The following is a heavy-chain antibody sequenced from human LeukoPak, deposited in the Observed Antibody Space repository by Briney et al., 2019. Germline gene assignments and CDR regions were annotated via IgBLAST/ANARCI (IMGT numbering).Heavy chain of an antibody. CDR3: ARQKADAGYDSPFDL. Sequence: ASVKVSCKASGGTFGSYAINWVRQAPGQGLEWMGGLIPMFGTTHFAQNFQGRVTITADESTSTVFMEVGSLRSEDRAVYYCARQKADAGYDSPFDLWGHGTLVTVSS. D-gene: IGHD5-12*01. CDR1: GGTFGSYA. J-gene: IGHJ4*01. CDR2: LIPMFGTT. V-gene: IGHV1-69*01.